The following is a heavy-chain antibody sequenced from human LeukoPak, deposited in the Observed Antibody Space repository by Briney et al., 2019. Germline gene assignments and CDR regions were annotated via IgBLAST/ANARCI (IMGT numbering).Heavy chain of an antibody. D-gene: IGHD2-2*01. Sequence: ASVKVSCKASGYTFTSYGISWVRQAPGRGLEWMGWISAYNGNTNYAQKLQGRVTMTTDTGTSTAYMELRSLRSDDTAVYYCARDQGRDIVVVPAAGYYYYYMDVWGKGTTVTVSS. J-gene: IGHJ6*03. CDR1: GYTFTSYG. CDR3: ARDQGRDIVVVPAAGYYYYYMDV. V-gene: IGHV1-18*01. CDR2: ISAYNGNT.